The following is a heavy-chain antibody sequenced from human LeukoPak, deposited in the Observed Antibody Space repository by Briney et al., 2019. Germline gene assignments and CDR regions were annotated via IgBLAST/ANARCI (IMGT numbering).Heavy chain of an antibody. CDR1: GGSISSYY. V-gene: IGHV4-34*01. CDR3: ARGRGYYYDSSGSVIDY. CDR2: INHSGST. J-gene: IGHJ4*02. D-gene: IGHD3-22*01. Sequence: SETLSLTCTVSGGSISSYYWSWIRQPPGKGLEWIGEINHSGSTNYNPSLKSRVTISVDTSKNQFSLKLSSVTAADTAVYYCARGRGYYYDSSGSVIDYWGQGTLVTVSS.